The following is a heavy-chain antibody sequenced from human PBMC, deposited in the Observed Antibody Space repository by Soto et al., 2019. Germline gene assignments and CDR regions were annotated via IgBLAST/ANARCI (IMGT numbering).Heavy chain of an antibody. J-gene: IGHJ6*02. CDR2: ISGSGGST. Sequence: LRLSCAASGFTFSSYAMSWVRQAPGKGLEWVSAISGSGGSTYYADSVKGRFTISRDNSKNTLYLQMNSLRAEDTAVYYCAGSSVRYYGMDVWGQGTTVTVSS. V-gene: IGHV3-23*01. CDR1: GFTFSSYA. CDR3: AGSSVRYYGMDV. D-gene: IGHD3-10*01.